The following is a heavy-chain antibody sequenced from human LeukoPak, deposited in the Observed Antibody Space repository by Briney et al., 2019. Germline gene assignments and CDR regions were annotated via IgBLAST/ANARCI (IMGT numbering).Heavy chain of an antibody. Sequence: GGSLRLSCVGSGYTFSTYGMHWVRQAPGKGLDWVAGIWHDGSKTLYVDSVKGRFTISRDDSKNTLYLEKNSLTAEDTAVSYCARDFGNDYYKFDYWGQGTLVTVSS. CDR1: GYTFSTYG. J-gene: IGHJ4*02. D-gene: IGHD2-21*02. CDR3: ARDFGNDYYKFDY. V-gene: IGHV3-33*01. CDR2: IWHDGSKT.